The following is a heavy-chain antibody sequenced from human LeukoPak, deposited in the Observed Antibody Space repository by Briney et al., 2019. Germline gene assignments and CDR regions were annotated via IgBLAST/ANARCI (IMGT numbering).Heavy chain of an antibody. CDR2: INPNSGDT. CDR1: GYTFTGYY. CDR3: ATYYDILTGLDY. D-gene: IGHD3-9*01. V-gene: IGHV1-2*06. Sequence: ASVKVSCKASGYTFTGYYMHWVRQAPGQGLEWMGRINPNSGDTNYAQKFQGRVTMTRDTSISTAYMELSRLRSDDTAVYYCATYYDILTGLDYWGQGTLVTVSS. J-gene: IGHJ4*02.